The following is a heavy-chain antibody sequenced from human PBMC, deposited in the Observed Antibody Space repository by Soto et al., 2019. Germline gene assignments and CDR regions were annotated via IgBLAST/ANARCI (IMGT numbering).Heavy chain of an antibody. CDR3: AKDTYDFWSGRLDY. V-gene: IGHV3-30*18. CDR2: ISYDGSNK. D-gene: IGHD3-3*01. Sequence: GGSLRLSCAASGFTFSSNGMHWVRQAPGKGLEWVAVISYDGSNKYYADSVKDRFTISRDNSKNTLFLQMNSLRAEDTAVYYCAKDTYDFWSGRLDYWGQGTLVTVSS. J-gene: IGHJ4*02. CDR1: GFTFSSNG.